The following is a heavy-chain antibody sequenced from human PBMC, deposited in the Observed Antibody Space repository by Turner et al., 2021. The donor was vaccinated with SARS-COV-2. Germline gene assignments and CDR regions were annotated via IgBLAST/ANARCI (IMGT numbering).Heavy chain of an antibody. J-gene: IGHJ3*02. CDR3: ARDGMVVGAFDI. CDR1: GGSISSGGYY. V-gene: IGHV4-31*03. D-gene: IGHD1-26*01. CDR2: IYYSGNT. Sequence: QVQLQESGPGRVKPSQTLSLTCTISGGSISSGGYYLSWIRQHPGKGLEWIGYIYYSGNTYYNPSLKSRVTISVDTSKNQFSLRLNSVTAADTAVYYCARDGMVVGAFDIWGQGTMVTVSS.